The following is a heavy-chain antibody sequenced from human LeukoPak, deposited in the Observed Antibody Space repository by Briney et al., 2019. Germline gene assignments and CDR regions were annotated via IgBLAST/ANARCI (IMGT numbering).Heavy chain of an antibody. CDR3: ARDLMGAFDI. V-gene: IGHV3-48*03. CDR2: ISSSGSTI. J-gene: IGHJ3*02. D-gene: IGHD5-24*01. CDR1: GFTFSSYE. Sequence: GRSLRLSYAASGFTFSSYEINWVRQVPGEGLEWVSYISSSGSTIYYADSVKGRFTISRDNAKNSLYLQMNSLRAEDTAVYYCARDLMGAFDIWGQGTMVTVSS.